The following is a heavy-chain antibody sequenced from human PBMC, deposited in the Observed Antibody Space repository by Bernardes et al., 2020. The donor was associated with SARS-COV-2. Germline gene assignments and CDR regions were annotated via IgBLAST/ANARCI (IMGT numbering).Heavy chain of an antibody. V-gene: IGHV3-23*01. J-gene: IGHJ4*02. CDR3: AKADDSIVVVPAAHLAY. CDR2: ISCSGGST. D-gene: IGHD2-2*01. Sequence: GGSLRLSCAASGFTFSSYAMSWVRQAPGKGLEWVSAISCSGGSTYYADSVKGRFTISRDNSKNTLYLQMNSLRAEDTAVYYCAKADDSIVVVPAAHLAYWGQGTLVTVSS. CDR1: GFTFSSYA.